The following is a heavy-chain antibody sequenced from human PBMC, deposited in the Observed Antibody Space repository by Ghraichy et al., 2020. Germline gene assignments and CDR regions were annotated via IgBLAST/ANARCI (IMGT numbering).Heavy chain of an antibody. CDR1: GFSFSNSL. CDR3: ARDPKRGALDY. D-gene: IGHD3-10*01. Sequence: GVLRLSCKASGFSFSNSLMTWVRQSPEKGLEWVANINNDGKERYYVDSLKGRFTISRDNGKNSLFLQISRLTVDDTAVYYCARDPKRGALDYWGQGTLVAVSA. J-gene: IGHJ4*02. CDR2: INNDGKER. V-gene: IGHV3-7*03.